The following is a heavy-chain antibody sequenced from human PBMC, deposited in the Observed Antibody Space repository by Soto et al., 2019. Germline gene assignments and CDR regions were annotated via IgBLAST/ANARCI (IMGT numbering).Heavy chain of an antibody. CDR2: FDPEDGET. Sequence: ASVKVSCKVSGYTLTELSMHWVRQAPGKGLEWMGGFDPEDGETIYAQKFQGRVTMTEDTSTDTAYMELSSLRSEETAVYYCAAGITMVRENLYYYYYYMDVWGKGTTVTVSS. J-gene: IGHJ6*03. D-gene: IGHD3-10*01. V-gene: IGHV1-24*01. CDR1: GYTLTELS. CDR3: AAGITMVRENLYYYYYYMDV.